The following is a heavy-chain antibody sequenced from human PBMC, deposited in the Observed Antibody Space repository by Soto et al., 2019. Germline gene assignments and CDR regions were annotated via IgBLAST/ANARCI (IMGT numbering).Heavy chain of an antibody. V-gene: IGHV4-31*03. CDR1: GGSISSGGYY. Sequence: SETLSLTCTVSGGSISSGGYYWSWIRQHPGKGLEWIGYIYYSGSTYYNPSLKSRVTISVDTSKNQFSLKLSSVTAADTAVYYCARDAGYGYYYYYGMDVWGQGSTVT. CDR2: IYYSGST. CDR3: ARDAGYGYYYYYGMDV. J-gene: IGHJ6*02. D-gene: IGHD5-12*01.